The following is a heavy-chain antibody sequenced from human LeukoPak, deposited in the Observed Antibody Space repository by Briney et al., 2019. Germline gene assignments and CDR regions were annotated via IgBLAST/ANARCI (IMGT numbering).Heavy chain of an antibody. J-gene: IGHJ4*02. CDR3: AATTHSGWYYFHY. CDR2: IDPSDSYT. Sequence: GESLKISCKGSGYSFTSYWISWVRQMPGTGLEWMGRIDPSDSYTKYSPSFQGHVTISADKSISTAYLQWSSLKASDTAMFYCAATTHSGWYYFHYWGQGTLVTVSS. CDR1: GYSFTSYW. V-gene: IGHV5-10-1*01. D-gene: IGHD6-19*01.